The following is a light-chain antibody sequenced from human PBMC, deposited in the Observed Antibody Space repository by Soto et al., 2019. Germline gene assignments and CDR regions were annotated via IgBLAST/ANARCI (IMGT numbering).Light chain of an antibody. CDR3: YSYAGSSIYV. Sequence: QSVLTQPASVSGSPGQSITMSCTGTTSVVGSYSPLSWYQQHPGKAPKLMIYEDSKRPSGVSNRFSGSKSGNTASLTISGLQAEDEADYYCYSYAGSSIYVFGTGTKVTVL. CDR1: TSVVGSYSP. CDR2: EDS. V-gene: IGLV2-23*01. J-gene: IGLJ1*01.